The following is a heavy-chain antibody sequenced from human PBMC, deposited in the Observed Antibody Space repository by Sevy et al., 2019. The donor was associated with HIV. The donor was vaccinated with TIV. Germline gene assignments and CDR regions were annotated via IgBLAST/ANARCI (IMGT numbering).Heavy chain of an antibody. Sequence: SETLSLTCTVSGGSITSLYWNWIRQPPGKGVEWIANIYYNAHINDNPSLTSRVTLSLDTSKNQFSLRLGSVTAADTAMSYCAGENALGGGYSWGQGTLVTVSS. CDR3: AGENALGGGYS. CDR2: IYYNAHI. J-gene: IGHJ4*02. D-gene: IGHD3-10*01. CDR1: GGSITSLY. V-gene: IGHV4-59*08.